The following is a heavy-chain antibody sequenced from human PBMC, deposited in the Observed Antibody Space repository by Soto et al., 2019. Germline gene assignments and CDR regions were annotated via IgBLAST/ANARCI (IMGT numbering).Heavy chain of an antibody. J-gene: IGHJ4*02. CDR3: ARTISLTRGVVSWPADY. CDR1: GYTFTSYF. Sequence: ASVKVSCKASGYTFTSYFIHWVRQAPGQGLEWMGIINPSDGTTSYAQKLQGRVTMTRDRSTSTVYMDLSSLRSEDTAIYYCARTISLTRGVVSWPADYWGQGTLVTVSS. CDR2: INPSDGTT. V-gene: IGHV1-46*04. D-gene: IGHD3-10*01.